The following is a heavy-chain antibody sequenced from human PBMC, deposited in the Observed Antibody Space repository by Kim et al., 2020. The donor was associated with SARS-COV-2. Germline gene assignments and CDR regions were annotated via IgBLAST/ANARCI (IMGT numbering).Heavy chain of an antibody. CDR1: GFTFSSYS. J-gene: IGHJ6*02. Sequence: GGSLRLSCAASGFTFSSYSMNWVRQAPGKGLEWVSSISSSSSYIYYADSVKGRFTISRDNAKNSLYLQMNSLRAEDTAVYYCASSEPYMSLYYYYGMDVWGQGTTVTVSS. CDR3: ASSEPYMSLYYYYGMDV. D-gene: IGHD1-1*01. V-gene: IGHV3-21*01. CDR2: ISSSSSYI.